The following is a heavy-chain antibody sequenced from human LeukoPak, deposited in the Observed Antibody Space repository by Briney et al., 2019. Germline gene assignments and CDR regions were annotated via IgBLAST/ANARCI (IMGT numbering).Heavy chain of an antibody. J-gene: IGHJ4*02. CDR3: AISIVATILDY. CDR1: GGTFSSYT. V-gene: IGHV1-69*02. D-gene: IGHD5-12*01. CDR2: IIPILGIA. Sequence: GASVKVSCKASGGTFSSYTISWVRQAPGQGLEWMGRIIPILGIANYAQKFQGRVTITADKSASTAYMELSSLRSEDTAVYYCAISIVATILDYWGQGTLVTVSS.